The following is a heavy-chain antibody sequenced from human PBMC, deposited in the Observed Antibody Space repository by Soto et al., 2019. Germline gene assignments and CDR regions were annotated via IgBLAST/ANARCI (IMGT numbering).Heavy chain of an antibody. J-gene: IGHJ6*03. CDR3: AKNPDSNPRLLWFGEGLFYYMDV. Sequence: GGSLRLSCAASGFTFSSYAMSWVRQAPGKGLEWVSAISGSGGSTYYADSVKGRFTISRDNSKNTLYLQMNSLRAEDTAVYYCAKNPDSNPRLLWFGEGLFYYMDVWGKGTTVTVSS. CDR1: GFTFSSYA. CDR2: ISGSGGST. V-gene: IGHV3-23*01. D-gene: IGHD3-10*01.